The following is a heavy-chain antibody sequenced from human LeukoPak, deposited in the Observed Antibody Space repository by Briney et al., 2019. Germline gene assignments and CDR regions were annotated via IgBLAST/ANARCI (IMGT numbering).Heavy chain of an antibody. J-gene: IGHJ4*02. CDR2: IKSKTDGETT. CDR1: GFTFTNAW. V-gene: IGHV3-15*01. Sequence: GSLRLSCVDSGFTFTNAWTSRVRQAPGKGLEWIGRIKSKTDGETTNYAEPVRGRFTISRDDSESAVYLQMNSLKIEDTAVYYCTTDLGTYYHGSQRLIPIDYWGQGTLVTVSS. D-gene: IGHD3-10*01. CDR3: TTDLGTYYHGSQRLIPIDY.